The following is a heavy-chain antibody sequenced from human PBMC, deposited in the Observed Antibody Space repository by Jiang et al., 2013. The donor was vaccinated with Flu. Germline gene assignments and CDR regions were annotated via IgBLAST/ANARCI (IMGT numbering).Heavy chain of an antibody. Sequence: VKKPGESLKISCKGSGYSFTSYWIGWVRQMPGKGLEWMGIIYPGDSDTRYSPSFQGQVTISADKSISTAYLQWSSLKASDTAMYYCARLAKYYYDSSGPYYFDYWGQGTLVTVSS. D-gene: IGHD3-22*01. CDR2: IYPGDSDT. CDR3: ARLAKYYYDSSGPYYFDY. V-gene: IGHV5-51*01. J-gene: IGHJ4*02. CDR1: GYSFTSYW.